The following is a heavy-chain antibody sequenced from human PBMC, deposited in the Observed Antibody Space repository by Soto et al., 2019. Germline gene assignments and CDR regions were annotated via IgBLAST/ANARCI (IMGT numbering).Heavy chain of an antibody. Sequence: GGSLRLSCAASGFTFCSYGMHWVRQAPGKGLEWVAVISYDGSNKYYADSVKGRFTISRDNSKNTLYLQMNSLRAEDTAVYYCAKDNINWNSFYYYYGMDVWGQGTTVTVSS. CDR1: GFTFCSYG. V-gene: IGHV3-30*18. CDR3: AKDNINWNSFYYYYGMDV. D-gene: IGHD1-7*01. J-gene: IGHJ6*02. CDR2: ISYDGSNK.